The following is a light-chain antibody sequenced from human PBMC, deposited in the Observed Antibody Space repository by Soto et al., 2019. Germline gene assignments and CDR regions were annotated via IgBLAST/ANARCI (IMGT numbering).Light chain of an antibody. CDR1: SSDVGGYKY. CDR2: EVN. Sequence: QSVLTQPPSASGSPGQSVTISCTGTSSDVGGYKYVSWYQQKSGKAPKLIIYEVNERPSGVPDRFSGSKSDNTASLTVSGLQDEDEADYYCSASAGLNNVLFGGGTKLTVL. CDR3: SASAGLNNVL. V-gene: IGLV2-8*01. J-gene: IGLJ2*01.